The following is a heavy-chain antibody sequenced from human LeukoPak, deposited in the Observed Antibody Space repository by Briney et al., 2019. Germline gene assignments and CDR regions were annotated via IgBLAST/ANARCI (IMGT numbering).Heavy chain of an antibody. CDR3: AREEGAYSSSSLDY. J-gene: IGHJ4*02. CDR1: GYTFISCD. Sequence: ASVKVSCKASGYTFISCDINWVRQAPGQGLEWMGWISAYNGNTNYAQKLQGRVTMTTDTSTSTAYMELRSLRSDDTAVYYCAREEGAYSSSSLDYWGQGTLVTVSS. V-gene: IGHV1-18*01. D-gene: IGHD6-6*01. CDR2: ISAYNGNT.